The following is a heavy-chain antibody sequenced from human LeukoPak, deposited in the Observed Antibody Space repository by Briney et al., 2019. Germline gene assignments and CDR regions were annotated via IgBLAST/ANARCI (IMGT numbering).Heavy chain of an antibody. V-gene: IGHV3-74*01. CDR1: GFTFSNYW. CDR2: INSDGTTT. D-gene: IGHD3-16*02. Sequence: GGSLRLSCAASGFTFSNYWMHWVRQSPGKGLMWVSRINSDGTTTRYADSVKGRFTISRDNAKNTPYLQINSLRAEDTAVYYCVRAPATVKFDPWGQGTLVTVSS. CDR3: VRAPATVKFDP. J-gene: IGHJ5*02.